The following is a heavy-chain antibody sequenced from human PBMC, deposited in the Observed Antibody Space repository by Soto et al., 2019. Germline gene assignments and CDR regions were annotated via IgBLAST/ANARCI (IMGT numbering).Heavy chain of an antibody. CDR3: ARYYYGSGSYYTRARRDDWFDP. Sequence: TSETLSLTCTVSGGSISSYYWSWIRQPPGKGLEWIGYIYYSGSTNYNPSLKSRVTISVDTSKNQFSLKLSSVTAADTAVYYCARYYYGSGSYYTRARRDDWFDPWGQGTLVT. CDR2: IYYSGST. J-gene: IGHJ5*02. D-gene: IGHD3-10*01. V-gene: IGHV4-59*01. CDR1: GGSISSYY.